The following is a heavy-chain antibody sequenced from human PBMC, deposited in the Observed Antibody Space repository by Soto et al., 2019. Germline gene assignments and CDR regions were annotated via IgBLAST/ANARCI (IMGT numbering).Heavy chain of an antibody. CDR1: GGSISSSNW. CDR3: ARSQSGTGDNWFDP. Sequence: SETLSLPCAVSGGSISSSNWWSWVRQPPGKGLEWIGEIYHSGSTNYNPSLKSRVTISVDKSKNQFSLKLSSVTAADTAVYYCARSQSGTGDNWFDPWGQGTLVAVSS. J-gene: IGHJ5*02. CDR2: IYHSGST. V-gene: IGHV4-4*02. D-gene: IGHD3-10*01.